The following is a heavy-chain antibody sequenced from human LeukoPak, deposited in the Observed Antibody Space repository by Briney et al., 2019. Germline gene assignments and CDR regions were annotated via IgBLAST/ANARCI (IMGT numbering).Heavy chain of an antibody. J-gene: IGHJ4*02. Sequence: SETLSLTCTVSGGSISSYYWSWIRQPPGKGLEWIGEINHSGSTNYNPSLKSRVTISVDTSKNQFSLKLSSVTAADTAVYYCARGSDYGDYVDYWGQGTLVTVSS. D-gene: IGHD4-17*01. CDR2: INHSGST. CDR3: ARGSDYGDYVDY. CDR1: GGSISSYY. V-gene: IGHV4-34*01.